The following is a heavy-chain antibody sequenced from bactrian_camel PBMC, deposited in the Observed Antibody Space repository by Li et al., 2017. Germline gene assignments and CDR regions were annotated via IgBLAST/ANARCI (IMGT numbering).Heavy chain of an antibody. D-gene: IGHD5*01. J-gene: IGHJ4*01. V-gene: IGHV3-3*01. Sequence: HVQLVESGGGSVQTGGSLRLSCVVSGHSRGSNCVGWYRLPPGRAPAEREGIAAIRRSGGETWYADSVKGRFTISRESGKNTVHLQMNSLIPEDTGVYYCAAGRGQRWGFTWCTEYKYWGQGTQVTVS. CDR2: IRRSGGET. CDR1: GHSRGSNC. CDR3: AAGRGQRWGFTWCTEYKY.